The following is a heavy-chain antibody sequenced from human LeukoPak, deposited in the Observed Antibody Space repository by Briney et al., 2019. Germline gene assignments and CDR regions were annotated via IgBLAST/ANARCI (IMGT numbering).Heavy chain of an antibody. V-gene: IGHV3-7*03. J-gene: IGHJ6*02. D-gene: IGHD3-16*01. CDR3: ARGGGLDV. CDR1: GFTFSSYW. Sequence: GGSLRLSCAASGFTFSSYWMNWARQAPGKGLEWVASINHNGNVNYYVDSVKGRFTISRDNAKNSLYLQMSNLRAEDTAVYFYARGGGLDVWGQGATVTVSS. CDR2: INHNGNVN.